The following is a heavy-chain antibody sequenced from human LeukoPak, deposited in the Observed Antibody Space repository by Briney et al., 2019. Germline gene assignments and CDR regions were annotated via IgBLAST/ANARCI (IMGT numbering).Heavy chain of an antibody. CDR2: IYSGGST. Sequence: GGSLRLSCAASGFTVSSNYMSWVRQAPGKGLEWVSVIYSGGSTYYADSVKGRFTISRDNSKNTLYLQMNSLRAEDTAVYYCAKDLDYDFWSGLGSADYWGQGTLVTVSS. CDR3: AKDLDYDFWSGLGSADY. CDR1: GFTVSSNY. D-gene: IGHD3-3*01. J-gene: IGHJ4*02. V-gene: IGHV3-66*01.